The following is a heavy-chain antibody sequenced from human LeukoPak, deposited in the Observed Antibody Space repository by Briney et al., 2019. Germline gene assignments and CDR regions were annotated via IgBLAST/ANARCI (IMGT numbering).Heavy chain of an antibody. J-gene: IGHJ3*02. D-gene: IGHD6-6*01. CDR2: IYTDGST. V-gene: IGHV3-53*01. CDR3: ARAEYSSSGDAFDI. Sequence: GGSLRLSCAASGFNVSSNYMSWVRQALGKGLEWVSVIYTDGSTYYADCVKGRFTISRDNSKNTLYLQMNSLRAEDTALYYCARAEYSSSGDAFDIWGQGTMVTVSS. CDR1: GFNVSSNY.